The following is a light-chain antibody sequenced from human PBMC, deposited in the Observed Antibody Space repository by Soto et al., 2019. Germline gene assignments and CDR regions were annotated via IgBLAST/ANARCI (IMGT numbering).Light chain of an antibody. Sequence: DLQMTQSPSTLSASVGDRVTISCRASQSISDWLAWYQQKPGKAPKLLIYRASILESGVTSRVSGSGSGTEFTLTISSLQPDDFATYYCQQYNSYPYTFGQGTKLEMK. CDR3: QQYNSYPYT. CDR2: RAS. CDR1: QSISDW. J-gene: IGKJ2*01. V-gene: IGKV1-5*03.